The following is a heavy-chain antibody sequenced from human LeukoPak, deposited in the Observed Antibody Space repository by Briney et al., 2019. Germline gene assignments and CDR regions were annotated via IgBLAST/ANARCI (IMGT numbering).Heavy chain of an antibody. CDR2: IHHSGST. V-gene: IGHV4-30-2*01. J-gene: IGHJ3*02. CDR1: GGSISSGGYS. CDR3: ARDTKSSDAFDI. Sequence: SETLSLTCAVSGGSISSGGYSWSWIRQPPGKGLEWIGYIHHSGSTYYNPSLKSRVTISVDRSKNQFSLKLSSVTAADTAVYYCARDTKSSDAFDIWGQGTMVTVSS. D-gene: IGHD3-3*01.